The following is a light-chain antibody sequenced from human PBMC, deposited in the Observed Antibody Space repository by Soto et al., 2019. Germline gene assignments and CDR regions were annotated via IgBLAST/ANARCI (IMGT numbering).Light chain of an antibody. CDR1: SSNIGSNY. Sequence: QSLLTQPPSTSGTPGQRLTISCSGSSSNIGSNYVYWYQQLPGTAPKLLIYRNDQRPSGVPARYSGSKSDTSASLAISGLRSGDEAEYYCAVWDDSLSGGVFGGGTKLTVL. J-gene: IGLJ3*02. CDR3: AVWDDSLSGGV. V-gene: IGLV1-47*01. CDR2: RND.